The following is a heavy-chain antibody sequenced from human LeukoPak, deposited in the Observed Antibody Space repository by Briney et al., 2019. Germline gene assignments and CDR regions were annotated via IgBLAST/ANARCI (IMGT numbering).Heavy chain of an antibody. CDR2: MNPNSGNT. D-gene: IGHD2-21*01. CDR3: ARNSAGERYFQH. J-gene: IGHJ1*01. Sequence: ASVKVSCKASGYTFTSYDINWVRQATGQGLEWMGWMNPNSGNTGYAQKFQGRVTMTRNTSISTAHMELSSLKSEDTAVYYCARNSAGERYFQHWGQGTLVTVSS. V-gene: IGHV1-8*01. CDR1: GYTFTSYD.